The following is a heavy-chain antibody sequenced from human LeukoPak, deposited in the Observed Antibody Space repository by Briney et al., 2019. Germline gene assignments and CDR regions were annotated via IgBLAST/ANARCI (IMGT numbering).Heavy chain of an antibody. CDR1: GFTFSSYS. V-gene: IGHV3-21*01. CDR3: ARGITVVTPSWWFDP. CDR2: ISSSSSYI. D-gene: IGHD4-23*01. J-gene: IGHJ5*02. Sequence: PGGSLRLSCAASGFTFSSYSMNWVRQAPGKGLEWVSSISSSSSYIYYADSVKGRFTISRDNAKNSLYLQMNSLRAEDTAVYYCARGITVVTPSWWFDPWGQGTLVTVSS.